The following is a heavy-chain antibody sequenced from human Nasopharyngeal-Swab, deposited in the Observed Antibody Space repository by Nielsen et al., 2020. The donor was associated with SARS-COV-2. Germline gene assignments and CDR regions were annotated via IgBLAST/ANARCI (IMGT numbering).Heavy chain of an antibody. J-gene: IGHJ5*02. V-gene: IGHV3-74*03. CDR3: VNLRAGDCYSFST. CDR2: IYGHGSIT. D-gene: IGHD2-21*02. Sequence: WVGKGPWKGLEWVSQIYGHGSITTYANNARSSITTSRDNSKITLFLQMSSLRAEDTAVYYCVNLRAGDCYSFSTWGQGTLVTVSS.